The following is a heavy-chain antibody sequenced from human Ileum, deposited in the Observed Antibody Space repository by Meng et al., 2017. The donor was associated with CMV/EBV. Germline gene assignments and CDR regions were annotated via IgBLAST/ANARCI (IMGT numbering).Heavy chain of an antibody. CDR2: IAHDASSH. J-gene: IGHJ1*01. Sequence: ASVFSFVSFAMHWSRQTPGKGLEWLTSIAHDASSHLYADSVRGRFIVSRDNSRNTLYLQLNSLRPEDAGVYYCARLYCTRDFCSVDSWGQGTLVTVSS. D-gene: IGHD2-8*01. CDR3: ARLYCTRDFCSVDS. V-gene: IGHV3-30*01. CDR1: VFSFVSFA.